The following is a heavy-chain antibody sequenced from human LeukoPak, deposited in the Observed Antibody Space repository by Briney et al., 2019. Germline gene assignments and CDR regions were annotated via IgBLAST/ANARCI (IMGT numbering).Heavy chain of an antibody. J-gene: IGHJ4*02. D-gene: IGHD3-10*01. CDR1: GGSISSSSYY. CDR2: IYSSGST. Sequence: SETLSLTCTVSGGSISSSSYYWGGIRQPPGKGLGCIGSIYSSGSTYYNPSLKSRVTISVDTSKNQVSLNLSSVPASDTAVYYCARRGGSGRSFDYWGQGILVTVSS. CDR3: ARRGGSGRSFDY. V-gene: IGHV4-39*01.